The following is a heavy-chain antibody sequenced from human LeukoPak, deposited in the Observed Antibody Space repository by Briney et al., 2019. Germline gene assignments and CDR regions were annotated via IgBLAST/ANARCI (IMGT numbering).Heavy chain of an antibody. J-gene: IGHJ4*02. CDR2: INSGGIST. Sequence: PGGSLRLSCAASGFTFSNYWMHWVRQAPGKGLVWVSRINSGGISTGYADSVKGRFTVSRDNAKKTLYLQMNSLRAEDTAVYYCARDVGNFDYWGQGTLVTVSS. CDR1: GFTFSNYW. CDR3: ARDVGNFDY. V-gene: IGHV3-74*01.